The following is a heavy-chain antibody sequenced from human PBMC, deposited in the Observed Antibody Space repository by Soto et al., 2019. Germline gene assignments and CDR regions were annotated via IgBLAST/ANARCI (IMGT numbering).Heavy chain of an antibody. CDR1: GYTFTGYY. Sequence: ASVKVSCKASGYTFTGYYMRWVRQAPGQGLEWMGWINPNSGGTNYAQKFQGRVTMTRDTSISTAYMELSRLRSDDTAVYYCARTPRWELLPYFDYWGQGTLVTVSS. CDR2: INPNSGGT. J-gene: IGHJ4*02. CDR3: ARTPRWELLPYFDY. D-gene: IGHD1-26*01. V-gene: IGHV1-2*02.